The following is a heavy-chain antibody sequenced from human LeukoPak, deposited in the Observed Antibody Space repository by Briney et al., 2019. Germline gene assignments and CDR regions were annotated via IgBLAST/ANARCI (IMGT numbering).Heavy chain of an antibody. D-gene: IGHD3-10*01. CDR1: GFTVSSNY. CDR2: IYSGGST. CDR3: ARDRADAFDI. J-gene: IGHJ3*02. Sequence: GGSLRLSCAASGFTVSSNYMSWVRQAPGKGLEWVSVIYSGGSTYYADSVKGRFTISRDNSKNTLYLQMNSLRTEDTAVYYCARDRADAFDIWGQGTMVTVSS. V-gene: IGHV3-66*02.